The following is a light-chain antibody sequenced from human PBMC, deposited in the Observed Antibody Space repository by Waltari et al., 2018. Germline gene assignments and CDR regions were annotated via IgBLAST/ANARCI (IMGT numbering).Light chain of an antibody. Sequence: QAALTQPPSASGSPGQSVTISCSGSSRDVGSYINVSWYQHHPGKAPRLIIYEVNKRPSGVPDRFSGSKSGNPASLTVSGLQSEDEAVYFCSSYTGIRSVIFGGGTHLSVL. CDR3: SSYTGIRSVI. CDR1: SRDVGSYIN. V-gene: IGLV2-8*01. CDR2: EVN. J-gene: IGLJ2*01.